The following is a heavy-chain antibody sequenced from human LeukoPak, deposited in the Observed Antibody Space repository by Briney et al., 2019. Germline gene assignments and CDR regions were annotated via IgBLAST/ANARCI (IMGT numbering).Heavy chain of an antibody. CDR1: GVSIGSSSYY. CDR2: IYYSEST. Sequence: SETLSLTCTVSGVSIGSSSYYWGWIRQPPGKGLEWIGSIYYSESTYYNPSLKSRVTISVDTSKNQFSLKLSSVTAADTAVYYCAKNKNQGRLYYYYGLDVWGQGTTVTVSS. CDR3: AKNKNQGRLYYYYGLDV. V-gene: IGHV4-39*01. J-gene: IGHJ6*02. D-gene: IGHD3-10*01.